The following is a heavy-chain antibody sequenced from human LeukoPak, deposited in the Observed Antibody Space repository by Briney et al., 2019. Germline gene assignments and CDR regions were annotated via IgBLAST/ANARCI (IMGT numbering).Heavy chain of an antibody. D-gene: IGHD6-19*01. J-gene: IGHJ6*02. V-gene: IGHV1-18*01. CDR3: ARDLHSSGWSNYYGMDV. CDR2: ISAYNGNT. Sequence: ASVKVSCKASGYTFTSYGISWVRQAPGQGLEWMGWISAYNGNTNYAQKLQGRVTMTTDTSTSTAYMELRSLRSDDTAVYYWARDLHSSGWSNYYGMDVWGQGTTVTVSS. CDR1: GYTFTSYG.